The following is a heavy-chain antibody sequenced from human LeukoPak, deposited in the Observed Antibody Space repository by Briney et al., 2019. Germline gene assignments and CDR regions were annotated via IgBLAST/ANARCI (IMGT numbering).Heavy chain of an antibody. CDR1: GVTFSNYE. D-gene: IGHD2-15*01. V-gene: IGHV3-11*06. Sequence: PGGSLRLSCAASGVTFSNYEMNWVRQAPGKGLEWISYITSSSSYTNYADSVKGRFTISRDNAKNSLYLQMNSLRAEDTAVYYCARARYCSGGSCYSGSDYWGQGTLVTVSS. CDR2: ITSSSSYT. CDR3: ARARYCSGGSCYSGSDY. J-gene: IGHJ4*02.